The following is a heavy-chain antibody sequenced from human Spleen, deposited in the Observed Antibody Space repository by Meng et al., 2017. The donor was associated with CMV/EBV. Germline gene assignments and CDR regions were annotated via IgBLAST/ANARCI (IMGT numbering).Heavy chain of an antibody. V-gene: IGHV1-2*02. CDR3: ARGTPHRIAAAGRAANWFDP. CDR1: FPGYY. J-gene: IGHJ5*02. Sequence: FPGYYMHWVRQAPGQGLEWMGWINPNSGGTNYAQKFQGRVTMTRDTSISTAYMGLSRLRSDDTAVYYCARGTPHRIAAAGRAANWFDPWGQGTLVTVSS. CDR2: INPNSGGT. D-gene: IGHD6-13*01.